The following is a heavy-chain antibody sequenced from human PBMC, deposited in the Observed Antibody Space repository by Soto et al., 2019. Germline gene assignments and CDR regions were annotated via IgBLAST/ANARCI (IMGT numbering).Heavy chain of an antibody. CDR3: AREDDGGDRDYYGLDV. J-gene: IGHJ6*02. Sequence: WTWLRQSPGTGLEWIGYVFHSGSVLYNPSLTSRLNISVDTSKNQFSLRLRSVTAADTAVYFCAREDDGGDRDYYGLDVCGHGKTVNFSS. V-gene: IGHV4-30-4*08. D-gene: IGHD2-21*02. CDR2: VFHSGSV.